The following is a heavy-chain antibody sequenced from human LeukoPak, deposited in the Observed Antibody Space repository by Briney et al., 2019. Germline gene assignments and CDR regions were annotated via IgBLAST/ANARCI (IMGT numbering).Heavy chain of an antibody. D-gene: IGHD3-10*01. CDR2: IKQDGSET. J-gene: IGHJ5*02. CDR3: ARGGQAGTGDL. V-gene: IGHV3-7*01. CDR1: GFTFRSYW. Sequence: GGSLRLSCAASGFTFRSYWMTWVRQSPGKGLEWVANIKQDGSETYHVDSVKGRFTISRDNAKDSLYLEMNSLRAEDTAVYYCARGGQAGTGDLWGQRTLVTVSS.